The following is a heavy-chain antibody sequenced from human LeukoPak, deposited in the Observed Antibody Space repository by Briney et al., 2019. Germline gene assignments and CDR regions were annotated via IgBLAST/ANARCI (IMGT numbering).Heavy chain of an antibody. CDR1: GGSISSSNYY. Sequence: SETLSLTCTVSGGSISSSNYYWGWIRQPPGKGLEWIGSNFYSGRTYNNPSLNSRVSISVDTSKNQLSLKLTSVTAADTAVYYCARSGEGFLASPVDYWGQGTLVTVSS. D-gene: IGHD3-3*01. J-gene: IGHJ4*02. CDR2: NFYSGRT. CDR3: ARSGEGFLASPVDY. V-gene: IGHV4-39*01.